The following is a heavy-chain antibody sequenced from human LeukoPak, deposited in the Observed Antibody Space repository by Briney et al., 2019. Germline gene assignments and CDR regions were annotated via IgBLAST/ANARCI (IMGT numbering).Heavy chain of an antibody. D-gene: IGHD6-19*01. CDR3: PRLDSIYSSGWYGAFDI. J-gene: IGHJ3*02. V-gene: IGHV4-4*07. CDR2: ISASGST. CDR1: GDSISSYY. Sequence: SETLSLTCTVSGDSISSYYWNWIRHPAGKGLEWIGRISASGSTNYNPSLKSRVTMSVDTSKNQFSLKLSSVTAADTAVFHCPRLDSIYSSGWYGAFDIWGQGTMVTVSS.